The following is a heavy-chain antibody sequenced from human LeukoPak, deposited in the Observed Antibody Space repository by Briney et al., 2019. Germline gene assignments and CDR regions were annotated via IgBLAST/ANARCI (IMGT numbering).Heavy chain of an antibody. CDR3: ARGLVGYSYGA. D-gene: IGHD5-18*01. J-gene: IGHJ4*02. CDR1: GGSFSGYY. CDR2: INHSGST. V-gene: IGHV4-34*01. Sequence: SKTLSLTCAVYGGSFSGYYWSWIRQPPGKGLEWIGEINHSGSTNYNPSLKSRVTISVDTSKNQFSLKLSSVTAADTAVYYCARGLVGYSYGAWGQGTLVTVSS.